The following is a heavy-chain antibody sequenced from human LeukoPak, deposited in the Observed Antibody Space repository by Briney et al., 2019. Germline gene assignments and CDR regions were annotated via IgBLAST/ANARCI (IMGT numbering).Heavy chain of an antibody. J-gene: IGHJ4*02. V-gene: IGHV1-46*01. CDR1: GYTFTNYY. Sequence: ASVKVSCKASGYTFTNYYIHWVRQAPGQGLEWMGIINPSGGSTNYAQKFQGRVTMTTDTSTITVYMEVSGLRSEDTAVYYCARWRTTYLDYWGQGTLVTVSS. CDR3: ARWRTTYLDY. D-gene: IGHD1/OR15-1a*01. CDR2: INPSGGST.